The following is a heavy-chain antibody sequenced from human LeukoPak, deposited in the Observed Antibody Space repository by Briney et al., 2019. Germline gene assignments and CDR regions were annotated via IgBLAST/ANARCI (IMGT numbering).Heavy chain of an antibody. J-gene: IGHJ4*02. D-gene: IGHD3-10*01. CDR1: GGSISSYY. CDR2: IYYSGIT. V-gene: IGHV4-59*01. Sequence: PSETLSLTCTVSGGSISSYYWSWIRQPPGKGLEWTGYIYYSGITNYNPSLKSRVTISVDTSKNHFSLKLISVTAADTAVYYCARGLSGSEYYFEYWGQGTLVTVSS. CDR3: ARGLSGSEYYFEY.